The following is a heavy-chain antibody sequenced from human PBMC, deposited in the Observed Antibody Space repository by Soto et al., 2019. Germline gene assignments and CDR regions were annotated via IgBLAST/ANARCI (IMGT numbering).Heavy chain of an antibody. V-gene: IGHV3-48*01. CDR3: ARDQLGDFAVDT. Sequence: GGSLRLSCAASGFTFSSYSMNWVRQAPGKGLEWVSYISSTSSTIYYADSVKGRFTISRDNAKNSLYLQMNSLRAEDTAVYYYARDQLGDFAVDTWGQGTLVTVSS. CDR1: GFTFSSYS. J-gene: IGHJ5*02. D-gene: IGHD2-21*02. CDR2: ISSTSSTI.